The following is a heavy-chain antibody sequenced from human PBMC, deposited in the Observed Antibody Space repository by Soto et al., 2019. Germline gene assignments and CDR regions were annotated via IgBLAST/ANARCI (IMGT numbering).Heavy chain of an antibody. D-gene: IGHD3-10*01. J-gene: IGHJ6*02. CDR1: GGSISSGGYY. V-gene: IGHV4-31*03. CDR3: ARDGVYGSGSFPLTGMDV. Sequence: QVQLQESGPGLVKPSQTLSLTCTVSGGSISSGGYYWSWIRQHPGKGLEWIGYIHYSGSTYYNPSPKSRLTIAADKSKNPFSLKLSSVTAADTAVYYCARDGVYGSGSFPLTGMDVWGQGTTVTVSS. CDR2: IHYSGST.